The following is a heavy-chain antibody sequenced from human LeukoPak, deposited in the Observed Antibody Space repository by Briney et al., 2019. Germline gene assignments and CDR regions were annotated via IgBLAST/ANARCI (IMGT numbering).Heavy chain of an antibody. Sequence: SQTLSLTCTVSGGSISSGDYYWSWIRQPPGKGLEWIGYIYYSGSTYYNPSLKSRVTISVDTSKNQFSLKLSSVTAADTAVYYCARHPLKPGMGLESFDYWGQGTLVTVSS. CDR2: IYYSGST. CDR1: GGSISSGDYY. J-gene: IGHJ4*02. D-gene: IGHD1-14*01. CDR3: ARHPLKPGMGLESFDY. V-gene: IGHV4-30-4*01.